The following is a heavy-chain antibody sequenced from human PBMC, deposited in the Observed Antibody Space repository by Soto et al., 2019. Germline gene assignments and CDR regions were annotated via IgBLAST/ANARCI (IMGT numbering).Heavy chain of an antibody. CDR2: IYPGDSDT. CDR3: ARHRTRYDVSRVHGMDV. CDR1: GYSFTSYW. Sequence: GESLKISCKGSGYSFTSYWIGWVRQMPGKGLEWMGIIYPGDSDTRYSPSFQGQVTISADKSISTAYLQWSSLKASDTAMYYCARHRTRYDVSRVHGMDVWGQGTTVTVSS. D-gene: IGHD3-3*01. V-gene: IGHV5-51*01. J-gene: IGHJ6*02.